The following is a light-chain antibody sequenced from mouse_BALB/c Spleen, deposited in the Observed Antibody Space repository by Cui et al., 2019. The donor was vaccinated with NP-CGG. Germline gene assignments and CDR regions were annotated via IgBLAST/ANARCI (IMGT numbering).Light chain of an antibody. CDR2: GTN. CDR1: TGAVATNNY. V-gene: IGLV1*01. CDR3: ALWYSNHWV. J-gene: IGLJ1*01. Sequence: QPVVPQDSALTTSPGETVTLTCRSSTGAVATNNYANWVQEKPDHLFTGLIGGTNNRAPGVPARFSGSLIGDKAALTIRGAQTEDEAIYFCALWYSNHWVFGGGTKLTVL.